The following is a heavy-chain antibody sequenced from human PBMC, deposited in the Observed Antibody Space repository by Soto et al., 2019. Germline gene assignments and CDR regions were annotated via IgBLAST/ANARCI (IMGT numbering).Heavy chain of an antibody. CDR3: ARGVRGWEWQPAFNWFDP. CDR1: GGSFSGYY. V-gene: IGHV4-34*01. CDR2: INHSGST. Sequence: QVQLQQWGAGLLKPSETLSLTCAVYGGSFSGYYWSWIRQPPGKGLEWIGEINHSGSTNYNPSLKSRVTISVDTSKNQFSLKLSSVTAADTAVYYWARGVRGWEWQPAFNWFDPWGQGTLVTVSS. D-gene: IGHD1-26*01. J-gene: IGHJ5*02.